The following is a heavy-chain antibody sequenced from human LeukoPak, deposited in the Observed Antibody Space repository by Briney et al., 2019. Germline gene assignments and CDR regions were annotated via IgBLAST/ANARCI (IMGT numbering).Heavy chain of an antibody. Sequence: GGSLRLSCAASGFTFSSYGMHWVRQAPGKGLEWVAVIWYDGSNKYYADSVKGRFTLSRDNSKNTLYLQMNSLRAEDTAVYYCARERDYGPFDYWGQGTLVTVSS. CDR3: ARERDYGPFDY. J-gene: IGHJ4*02. V-gene: IGHV3-33*01. CDR1: GFTFSSYG. CDR2: IWYDGSNK. D-gene: IGHD4/OR15-4a*01.